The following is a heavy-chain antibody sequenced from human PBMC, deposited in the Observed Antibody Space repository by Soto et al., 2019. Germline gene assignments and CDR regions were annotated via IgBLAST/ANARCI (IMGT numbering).Heavy chain of an antibody. J-gene: IGHJ6*02. Sequence: QITLKESGPTLVKPTQTLTLTCTFSAFSLSTGGVGVGWIRQPPGKALEWLALIYWDDDKRYSPSLRSRLTITTDNSKNPVVLTMTNMDPVDTATYYCIQSRCGGDCLQSYASYYYYGMDVWGQGTTVTVSS. CDR3: IQSRCGGDCLQSYASYYYYGMDV. V-gene: IGHV2-5*02. CDR1: AFSLSTGGVG. D-gene: IGHD2-21*02. CDR2: IYWDDDK.